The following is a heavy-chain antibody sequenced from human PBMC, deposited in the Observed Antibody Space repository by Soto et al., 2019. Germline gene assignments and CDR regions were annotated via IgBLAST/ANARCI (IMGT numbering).Heavy chain of an antibody. CDR1: GGTFSSYA. D-gene: IGHD4-17*01. V-gene: IGHV1-69*12. CDR2: IIPIFGTA. CDR3: ARTTVTIRGWESQSSIYYYGMDV. Sequence: QVQLVQSGAEVKKPGSSVKVSCKASGGTFSSYAISWVRQAPGQGLEWMGGIIPIFGTANYAQKFQGRVTITAAESTSTAYMELSSLRSEDTAVYYCARTTVTIRGWESQSSIYYYGMDVWGQGTTVTVSS. J-gene: IGHJ6*02.